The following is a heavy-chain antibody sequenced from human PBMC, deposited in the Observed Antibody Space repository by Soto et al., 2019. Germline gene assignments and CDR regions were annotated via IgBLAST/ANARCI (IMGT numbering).Heavy chain of an antibody. CDR2: ITGGNT. V-gene: IGHV3-23*01. J-gene: IGHJ4*02. CDR3: AKDKERGGYDSDFDS. D-gene: IGHD3-3*01. CDR1: GFTFGTYG. Sequence: GGSLRLSCAASGFTFGTYGMGWVRQAPGKGLEWVSTITGGNTYYAASVKGRFTISRDNYKDTLYLQMSSLRAEDTALYYCAKDKERGGYDSDFDSWGQGTLVTVSS.